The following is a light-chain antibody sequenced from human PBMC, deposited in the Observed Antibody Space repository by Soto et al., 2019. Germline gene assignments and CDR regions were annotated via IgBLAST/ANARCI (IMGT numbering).Light chain of an antibody. V-gene: IGKV3-15*01. Sequence: EIVMTQSPATLSVSPGERATLSCRASQSVSSNLAWYQQKPGQTPKLLIYVASTRATGIPARFSGSGSGTGFTLTISSLQSEDFAVYYCQPYNVWPLTFGGGTKVEFK. J-gene: IGKJ4*01. CDR2: VAS. CDR3: QPYNVWPLT. CDR1: QSVSSN.